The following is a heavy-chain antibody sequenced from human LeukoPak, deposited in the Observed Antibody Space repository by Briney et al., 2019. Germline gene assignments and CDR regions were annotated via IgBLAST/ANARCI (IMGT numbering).Heavy chain of an antibody. D-gene: IGHD3-22*01. J-gene: IGHJ4*02. V-gene: IGHV4-31*03. CDR2: IYYSGST. CDR3: ATLNYYDSSGYR. Sequence: SQTLSLTCTVSGGSISSGGYYWSWIRQHPGKGLEWIGYIYYSGSTYYNPSLKSRVTKSVYTSKNQFSLKLSSVTAADTAVYYCATLNYYDSSGYRWGQGTLVTVSS. CDR1: GGSISSGGYY.